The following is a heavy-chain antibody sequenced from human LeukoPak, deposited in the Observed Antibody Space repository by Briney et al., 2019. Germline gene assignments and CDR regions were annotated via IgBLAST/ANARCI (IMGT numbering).Heavy chain of an antibody. CDR1: GFTFSSYD. CDR2: ISGSGGST. Sequence: GGSLRLSCAASGFTFSSYDMSWVRQAPGKGLEWVSGISGSGGSTYYADSVKGRFTISRDNSKNTLYLQMNSLRDEDTAVYYCAKDPSRSSWYDGDDYWGQGTLVTVSS. D-gene: IGHD6-13*01. V-gene: IGHV3-23*01. CDR3: AKDPSRSSWYDGDDY. J-gene: IGHJ4*02.